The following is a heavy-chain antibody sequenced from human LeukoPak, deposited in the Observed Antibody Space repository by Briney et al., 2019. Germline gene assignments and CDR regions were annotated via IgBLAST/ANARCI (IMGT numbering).Heavy chain of an antibody. D-gene: IGHD3-22*01. CDR3: ATYYYDSTGYYYALRD. J-gene: IGHJ4*02. CDR2: ISPSGSST. V-gene: IGHV1-46*01. CDR1: GYTFTSYY. Sequence: ASVKVSCKASGYTFTSYYMHWVRQAPGQGLEWMGIISPSGSSTTYAQKFQGRVTMTRDTSTTTVYMELSSLRSEDTAVYYCATYYYDSTGYYYALRDWGQGTLVTGSS.